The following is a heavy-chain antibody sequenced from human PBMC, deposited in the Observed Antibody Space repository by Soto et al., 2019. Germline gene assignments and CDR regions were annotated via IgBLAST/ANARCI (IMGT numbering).Heavy chain of an antibody. Sequence: QVQLQEAGPGLVKPSQTLSRTGTFSGCSISSGVSSWCWIRQHPGKGLEWIWYIYYSGSTYDNPSLTSRVTISVDTSKNQCSLKLSSVTALDTAVYYCAREATMTNDAFDIWGQGTMVTVSS. CDR2: IYYSGST. CDR1: GCSISSGVSS. J-gene: IGHJ3*02. V-gene: IGHV4-31*03. CDR3: AREATMTNDAFDI. D-gene: IGHD3-22*01.